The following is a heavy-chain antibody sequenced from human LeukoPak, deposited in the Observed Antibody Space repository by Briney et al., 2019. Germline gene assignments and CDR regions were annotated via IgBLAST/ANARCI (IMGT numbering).Heavy chain of an antibody. Sequence: ASVKVSCKASGYTFTSYDINWLRQAPGQGLEWMGWMSPNNGNTDYAQKFQGRVTITADKSTSTAYMELSSLRSEDTAVYYCARDGAVADAFDIWGQGTMVTVSS. CDR2: MSPNNGNT. CDR1: GYTFTSYD. V-gene: IGHV1-8*01. CDR3: ARDGAVADAFDI. D-gene: IGHD6-19*01. J-gene: IGHJ3*02.